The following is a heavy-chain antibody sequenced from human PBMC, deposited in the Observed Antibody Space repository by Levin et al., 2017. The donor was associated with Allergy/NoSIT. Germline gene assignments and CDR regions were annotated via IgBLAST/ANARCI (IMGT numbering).Heavy chain of an antibody. V-gene: IGHV4-61*01. CDR3: ARDAVPAALRGPNWFDP. CDR1: GGSVSSGSYY. Sequence: SETLSLTCTVSGGSVSSGSYYWSWIRQPPGKGLEWIGYIYYSGSTNYNPSLKSRVTISVDTSKNQFSLKLSSVTAADTAVYYCARDAVPAALRGPNWFDPWGQGTLVTVSS. CDR2: IYYSGST. D-gene: IGHD2-2*01. J-gene: IGHJ5*02.